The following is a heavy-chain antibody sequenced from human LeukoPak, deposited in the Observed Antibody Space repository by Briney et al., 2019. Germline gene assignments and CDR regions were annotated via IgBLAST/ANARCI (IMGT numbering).Heavy chain of an antibody. J-gene: IGHJ4*02. Sequence: GGSLRLSCAASGFTFSSYGMHWVRQAPGKGLEWVAVIWYDGSNKYYADSVKGRFTISRDNSKNTLYLQMNSLRAEDTAVYYCAKDSPAYSSSWYYYFDYWGQGTLVTVSS. CDR2: IWYDGSNK. V-gene: IGHV3-33*06. CDR3: AKDSPAYSSSWYYYFDY. D-gene: IGHD6-13*01. CDR1: GFTFSSYG.